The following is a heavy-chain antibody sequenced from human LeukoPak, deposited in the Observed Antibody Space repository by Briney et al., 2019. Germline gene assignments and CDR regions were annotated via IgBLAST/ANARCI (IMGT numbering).Heavy chain of an antibody. CDR2: INPSGGST. J-gene: IGHJ3*02. D-gene: IGHD2-21*02. V-gene: IGHV1-46*01. CDR1: GYTFTSYY. CDR3: ARVSDIAYCGGDCHRALNAFDI. Sequence: ASVKVSCKASGYTFTSYYMHWVRQAPGQGLEWMGIINPSGGSTSYAQKFQGRVTMTRDTSTSTVYMELSSLRSEDTAVYYCARVSDIAYCGGDCHRALNAFDIWGQGTMVTVSS.